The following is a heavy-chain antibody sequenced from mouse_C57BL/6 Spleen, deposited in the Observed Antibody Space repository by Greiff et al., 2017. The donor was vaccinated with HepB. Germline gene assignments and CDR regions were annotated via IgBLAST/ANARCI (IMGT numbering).Heavy chain of an antibody. D-gene: IGHD2-5*01. V-gene: IGHV1-81*01. CDR2: IYPRSGNT. CDR1: GYTFTSYG. Sequence: VQLQHSGAELARPGASVKLSCKASGYTFTSYGISWVKQRTGQGLEWIGEIYPRSGNTYYNEKFKGKATLTADKSSSTAYMELRSLTSEDSAVYFCAREKAYYSDYDWYFDVWGTGTTVTVSS. CDR3: AREKAYYSDYDWYFDV. J-gene: IGHJ1*03.